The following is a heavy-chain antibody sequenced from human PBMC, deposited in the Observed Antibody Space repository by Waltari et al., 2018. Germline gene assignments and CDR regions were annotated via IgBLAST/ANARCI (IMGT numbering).Heavy chain of an antibody. J-gene: IGHJ4*02. Sequence: QVQLQESGPGLVKPSETLSLTCAVPGYSTSSGYSWRWIRQPPGKGLEWIGSIYHSVSTYYNPSLKSRVTISVDTSKNQFSLKLSSVTAADAAVYYCARGGYSKIDYWGQGTLVTVSS. CDR1: GYSTSSGYS. D-gene: IGHD4-4*01. CDR2: IYHSVST. V-gene: IGHV4-38-2*01. CDR3: ARGGYSKIDY.